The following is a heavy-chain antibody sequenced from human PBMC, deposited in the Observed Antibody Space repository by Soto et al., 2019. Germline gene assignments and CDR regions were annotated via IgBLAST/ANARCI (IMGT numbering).Heavy chain of an antibody. CDR1: GDSISSYY. J-gene: IGHJ4*02. CDR2: LYYGRSA. V-gene: IGHV4-59*01. D-gene: IGHD3-22*01. CDR3: ALRSMTVVPEY. Sequence: QVQLQESGPGLVKPSETLSLTCAVSGDSISSYYCMWIRQPPGKGLESIGYLYYGRSANYNPALTIRVTLSVDTSTNQCSLTLSSMTAADTAVYYCALRSMTVVPEYWCQGTLVTVSS.